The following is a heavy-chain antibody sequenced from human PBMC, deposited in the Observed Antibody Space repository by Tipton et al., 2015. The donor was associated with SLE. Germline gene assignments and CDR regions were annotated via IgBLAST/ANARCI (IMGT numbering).Heavy chain of an antibody. D-gene: IGHD5-24*01. Sequence: TLSLTCTVSGGSISGYYWSWIRQPPGKGLEWIAYIHSSGSTNYNPSLKSRVTISADTSKNQFSLKVSSVTAADSAVYYCVRAFRDGYNYPTTRFDSWGQGTLVTVSS. CDR3: VRAFRDGYNYPTTRFDS. J-gene: IGHJ4*02. CDR2: IHSSGST. V-gene: IGHV4-59*01. CDR1: GGSISGYY.